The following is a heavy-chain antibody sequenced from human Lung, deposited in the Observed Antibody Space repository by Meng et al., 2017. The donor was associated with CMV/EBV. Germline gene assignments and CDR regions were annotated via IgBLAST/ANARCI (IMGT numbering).Heavy chain of an antibody. CDR1: GYSFTSYW. J-gene: IGHJ5*02. D-gene: IGHD2-2*01. CDR3: ARQLDTRTWDNWFDP. CDR2: IYPGDSDT. V-gene: IGHV5-51*01. Sequence: KVSXKGSGYSFTSYWIAWVRQMPGKGLEWMGLIYPGDSDTTYSPSFQGRVTISADKSISTTYLQWSSLKASDTAIYYCARQLDTRTWDNWFDPWGQGTLVTVSS.